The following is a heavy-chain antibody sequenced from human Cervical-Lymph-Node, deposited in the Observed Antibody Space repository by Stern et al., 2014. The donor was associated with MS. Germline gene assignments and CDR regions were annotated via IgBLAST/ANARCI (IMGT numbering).Heavy chain of an antibody. CDR3: ARGIVSNRAAATQHNLFDP. Sequence: VQLVQSGAEVKKPGSSGNVSCKASGGTFTSSYAITWMRQAPGQGLEWMGRIIPILGLPNYAQKFQGRVTITADTSTSTAYMNLSSLRSEDTAVYYCARGIVSNRAAATQHNLFDPWGQGTLVTVSS. CDR1: GGTFTSSYA. J-gene: IGHJ5*02. CDR2: IIPILGLP. D-gene: IGHD2-15*01. V-gene: IGHV1-69*04.